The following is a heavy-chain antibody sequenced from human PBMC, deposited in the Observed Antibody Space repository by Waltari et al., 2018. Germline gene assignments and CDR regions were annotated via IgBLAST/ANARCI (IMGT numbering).Heavy chain of an antibody. Sequence: QVQLVQSGAEVKKPGASVKVSCKASGYTFTSYDINWVRQATGQGLEWMGWMNPNSGNTGYAQKFQGRVTMTRNTSISTAYMELSSLRSEDTAVYYCARGLDILTGYGSPHIDYWGQGTLVTVSS. CDR2: MNPNSGNT. J-gene: IGHJ4*02. CDR1: GYTFTSYD. D-gene: IGHD3-9*01. CDR3: ARGLDILTGYGSPHIDY. V-gene: IGHV1-8*01.